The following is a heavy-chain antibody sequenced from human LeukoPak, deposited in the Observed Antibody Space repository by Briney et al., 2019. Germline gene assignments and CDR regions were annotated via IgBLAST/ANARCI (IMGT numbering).Heavy chain of an antibody. CDR3: ARDGGLYCSGGSCYTLDY. CDR1: GGSISSGSYY. Sequence: SETLSLTCTVSGGSISSGSYYWSWIRQPAGKGLEWIGRIYNSGSTNYNPSLKSRVTISVDTSKNQFSLKLSSVTAADTAVYYCARDGGLYCSGGSCYTLDYWGQGTLVTVSS. V-gene: IGHV4-61*02. D-gene: IGHD2-15*01. J-gene: IGHJ4*02. CDR2: IYNSGST.